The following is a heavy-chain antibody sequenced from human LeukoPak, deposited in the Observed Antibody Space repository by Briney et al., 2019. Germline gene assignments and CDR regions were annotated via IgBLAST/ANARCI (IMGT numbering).Heavy chain of an antibody. D-gene: IGHD6-19*01. J-gene: IGHJ4*02. Sequence: SQTLSLTCAISGDSVSSNSAAWNWIRQSPSRGLEWLGRTYYRSKWYNDYAVSVKSRITINPDTSQNQFSLQLNSVTPEDTAVYYCARTGYSSGWTSPDHFDYWGQGTLVTVSS. CDR1: GDSVSSNSAA. V-gene: IGHV6-1*01. CDR2: TYYRSKWYN. CDR3: ARTGYSSGWTSPDHFDY.